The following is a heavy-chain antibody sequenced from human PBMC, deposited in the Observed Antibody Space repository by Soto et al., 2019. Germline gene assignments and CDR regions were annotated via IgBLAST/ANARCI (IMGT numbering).Heavy chain of an antibody. Sequence: PGGSLRLSCAASGFTFSNYGMNWVRQAPGKGLEWVSGISTNGDTANYADSVKGRFTISRDNSKNALYMQMNGLRPEDTAVYYCTRDASRDSSARGWFDPWGPGTLVTVSS. V-gene: IGHV3-23*01. D-gene: IGHD6-13*01. CDR3: TRDASRDSSARGWFDP. J-gene: IGHJ5*02. CDR1: GFTFSNYG. CDR2: ISTNGDTA.